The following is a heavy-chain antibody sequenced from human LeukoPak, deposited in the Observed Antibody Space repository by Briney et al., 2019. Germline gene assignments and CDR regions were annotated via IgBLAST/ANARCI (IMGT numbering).Heavy chain of an antibody. D-gene: IGHD6-6*01. Sequence: SETLSLTCTVSGGSINSYSWTWIRQPPGKGLEWIGYIYTSGSTNYNPSLKNRVTISVDTSKNQFSLKLSSVTAADTAVYYCARHRVYSSSSIALDYWGQGTLVTVSS. CDR1: GGSINSYS. CDR3: ARHRVYSSSSIALDY. CDR2: IYTSGST. J-gene: IGHJ4*02. V-gene: IGHV4-4*09.